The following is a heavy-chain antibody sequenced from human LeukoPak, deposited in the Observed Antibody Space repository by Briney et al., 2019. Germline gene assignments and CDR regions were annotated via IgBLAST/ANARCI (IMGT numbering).Heavy chain of an antibody. Sequence: ASVKVSCKASGYTFTRYYMHWVRQAPGQGLEWMEWINPISGGTNYAQNFQGRVTMTRDTSIRPVYMELSRLESGDPAVYYCARSYSSRSNWFDPWGQETLVTVSS. CDR3: ARSYSSRSNWFDP. J-gene: IGHJ5*02. V-gene: IGHV1-2*02. CDR2: INPISGGT. D-gene: IGHD6-13*01. CDR1: GYTFTRYY.